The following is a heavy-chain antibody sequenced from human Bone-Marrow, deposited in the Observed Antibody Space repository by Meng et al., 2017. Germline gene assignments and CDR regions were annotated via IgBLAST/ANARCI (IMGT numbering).Heavy chain of an antibody. CDR3: TRVSGGSFVGAADY. CDR2: ISGYNGDT. Sequence: ASVKVSCKASGYTFPDYWLHWVRQAPGQGLEWMGWISGYNGDTKYRESLQGRVTMTTETSTSTAYLELRSLTSDDTAVYYCTRVSGGSFVGAADYWGQGTLVTVSS. J-gene: IGHJ4*02. D-gene: IGHD1-26*01. CDR1: GYTFPDYW. V-gene: IGHV1-18*04.